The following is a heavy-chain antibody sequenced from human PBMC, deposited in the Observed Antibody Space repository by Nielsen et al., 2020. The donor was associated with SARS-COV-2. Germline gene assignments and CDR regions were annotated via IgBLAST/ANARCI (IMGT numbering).Heavy chain of an antibody. Sequence: WIRQPPGKGLEWIGYIYYSGSTYYNPSLKSRVTISVDKSKNQFSLKLSSVTAADTAVYYCARYLGYDYVWGSYRSGYGMDVWGQGTTVTVSS. V-gene: IGHV4-30-4*01. CDR2: IYYSGST. D-gene: IGHD3-16*02. J-gene: IGHJ6*02. CDR3: ARYLGYDYVWGSYRSGYGMDV.